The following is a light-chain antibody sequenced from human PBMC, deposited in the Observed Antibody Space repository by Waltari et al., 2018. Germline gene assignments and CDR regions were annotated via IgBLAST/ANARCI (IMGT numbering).Light chain of an antibody. Sequence: FLPTQPHSVSESPGKTVTISCTHNSARIASKYVQWYQRRPGRAPMTVIYEDNQRPSGVPDRFSGSIDSSSNSASLTISGLKTEDEADYYCQSYDSSNLWVFGGGTKLTVL. CDR3: QSYDSSNLWV. CDR1: SARIASKY. J-gene: IGLJ3*02. V-gene: IGLV6-57*04. CDR2: EDN.